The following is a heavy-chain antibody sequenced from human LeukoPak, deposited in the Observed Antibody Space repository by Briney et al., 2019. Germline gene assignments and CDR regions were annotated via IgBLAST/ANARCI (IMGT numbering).Heavy chain of an antibody. CDR2: IYPGDSDT. V-gene: IGHV5-51*01. CDR3: ARQVGATNRLDC. D-gene: IGHD1-26*01. CDR1: GYRFTNYW. J-gene: IGHJ4*02. Sequence: GESLKIPCKGSGYRFTNYWIGWVSQMPGKGLEWMGIIYPGDSDTRYSPSFQGHVTISADKSISTAYLQWSSLKASDTAMYYCARQVGATNRLDCGGQGTLVTVSS.